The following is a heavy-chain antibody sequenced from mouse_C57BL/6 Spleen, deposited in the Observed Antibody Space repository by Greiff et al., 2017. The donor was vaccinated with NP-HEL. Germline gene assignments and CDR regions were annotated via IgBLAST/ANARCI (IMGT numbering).Heavy chain of an antibody. V-gene: IGHV3-6*01. J-gene: IGHJ1*03. CDR3: ARNSLWLYWYFDV. D-gene: IGHD2-2*01. Sequence: EVKLVESGPGLVKPSQSLSLTCSVTGYSITSGYYWNWIRQFPGNKLEWMGYISYDGSNNYNPSLKNRISITRDTSKNQFFLKLNSVTTEDTATYYCARNSLWLYWYFDVWGTGTTVTVSS. CDR1: GYSITSGYY. CDR2: ISYDGSN.